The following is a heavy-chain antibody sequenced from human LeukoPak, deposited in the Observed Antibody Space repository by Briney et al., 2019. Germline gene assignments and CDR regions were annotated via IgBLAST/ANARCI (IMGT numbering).Heavy chain of an antibody. Sequence: GGSLRLSCAASGFTFSSYAMSWVRQAPGKGLEWVSAISGSGGSTYYADSVKGRFTISRDNSKNTLYLQMNSLRAEDTAVYYCAKPPYYYDSSGYPFDYWGQGTLVTVSS. CDR3: AKPPYYYDSSGYPFDY. CDR1: GFTFSSYA. CDR2: ISGSGGST. D-gene: IGHD3-22*01. J-gene: IGHJ4*02. V-gene: IGHV3-23*01.